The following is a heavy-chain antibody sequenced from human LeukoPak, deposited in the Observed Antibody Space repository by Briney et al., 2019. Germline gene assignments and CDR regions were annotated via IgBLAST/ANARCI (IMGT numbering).Heavy chain of an antibody. CDR3: TRGLPDKVWGNSRPTVGYFQH. V-gene: IGHV4-34*01. J-gene: IGHJ1*01. D-gene: IGHD3-16*01. CDR2: INQSGST. Sequence: KPSETLSLTCAVYGGSFSGYYWSCIRQPPGQGLEWIGEINQSGSTNYNPSLERRVTMSVDTSKNQVFLKLTSVTAADTAVYYCTRGLPDKVWGNSRPTVGYFQHWGQGTLVTVSS. CDR1: GGSFSGYY.